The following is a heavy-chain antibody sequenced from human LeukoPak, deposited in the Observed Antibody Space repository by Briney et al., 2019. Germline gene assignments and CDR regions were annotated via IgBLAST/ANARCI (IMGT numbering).Heavy chain of an antibody. CDR3: ARGGLYYDFWSGYLNWFDP. Sequence: SETLSLTCTVSGGSISSHYWSWIRQRPGKGLEWIGYIYYSGSTNYNPSLKSRVTISVDTSKNQFSLKLSSVTAADTAVYYCARGGLYYDFWSGYLNWFDPWGQGTLVTVSS. CDR1: GGSISSHY. J-gene: IGHJ5*02. V-gene: IGHV4-59*11. D-gene: IGHD3-3*01. CDR2: IYYSGST.